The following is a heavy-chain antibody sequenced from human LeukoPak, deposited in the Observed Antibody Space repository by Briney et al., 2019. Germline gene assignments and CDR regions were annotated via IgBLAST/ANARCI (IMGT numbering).Heavy chain of an antibody. CDR2: IDRNSISI. J-gene: IGHJ4*02. CDR1: GLNFNEFP. V-gene: IGHV3-9*01. Sequence: PGGSLRSSFAAPGLNFNEFPMHWVRQAPGKGLEWVSGIDRNSISIGYADSVKGRFTISRDNANNSLYLQMNSLRPEDTAFYYCGKELSRSGYSPLDYWGQGALVTVSS. D-gene: IGHD5-12*01. CDR3: GKELSRSGYSPLDY.